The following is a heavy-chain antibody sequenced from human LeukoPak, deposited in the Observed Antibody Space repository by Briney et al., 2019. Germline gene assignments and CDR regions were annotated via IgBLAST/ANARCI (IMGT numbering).Heavy chain of an antibody. Sequence: AGGSLRLSCAASGFTFSSYSMNWVRQAPGKGLEWVSSISSSSSYIYYADSVKGRFTISRDNAKNSLYLQMNSLRAEDTAVYYCAGVYYDFWSGDDAFDIWGQGTMVTVSS. J-gene: IGHJ3*02. D-gene: IGHD3-3*01. V-gene: IGHV3-21*01. CDR2: ISSSSSYI. CDR3: AGVYYDFWSGDDAFDI. CDR1: GFTFSSYS.